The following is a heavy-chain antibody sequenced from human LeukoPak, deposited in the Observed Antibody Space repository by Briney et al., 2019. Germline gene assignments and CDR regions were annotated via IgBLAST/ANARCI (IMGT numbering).Heavy chain of an antibody. V-gene: IGHV3-23*01. J-gene: IGHJ4*02. D-gene: IGHD3-22*01. CDR1: GFTFSSYA. Sequence: PGGSLRLSCAASGFTFSSYAMSWVRQAPGKGLEWVSAISGSGGSTYYADSVKGRFTISRDNSKNTLYLQTNSLRAEDTAVYYCARDSSGYFPPIGDYWGQGTLVTVSS. CDR3: ARDSSGYFPPIGDY. CDR2: ISGSGGST.